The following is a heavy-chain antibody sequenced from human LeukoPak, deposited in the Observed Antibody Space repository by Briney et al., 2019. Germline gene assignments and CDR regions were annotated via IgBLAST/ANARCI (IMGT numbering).Heavy chain of an antibody. CDR1: GYTFTSHY. Sequence: GASVKVSCKASGYTFTSHYMHWVRQAPGQGLEWMGIINPSGGSTSYAQKFQGRVIMTRDTSTSTVYMELSSLKSDDTAVYYCARDNSIHERGWWFDPWGQGTLVTVSS. CDR2: INPSGGST. V-gene: IGHV1-46*01. J-gene: IGHJ5*02. CDR3: ARDNSIHERGWWFDP. D-gene: IGHD4-23*01.